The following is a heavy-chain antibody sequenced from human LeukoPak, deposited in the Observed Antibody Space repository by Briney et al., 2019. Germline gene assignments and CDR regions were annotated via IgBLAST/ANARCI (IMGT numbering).Heavy chain of an antibody. CDR3: ARIRAGIFDY. Sequence: SETLSLTCAVYGGSFSGYYWSWICQPPGKGLEWIGEINHSGSTNYNPSLKSRVTISVDTSKNQFSLKLSSVTAADTAVYYCARIRAGIFDYWGQGTLVTVSS. J-gene: IGHJ4*02. D-gene: IGHD6-19*01. CDR1: GGSFSGYY. V-gene: IGHV4-34*01. CDR2: INHSGST.